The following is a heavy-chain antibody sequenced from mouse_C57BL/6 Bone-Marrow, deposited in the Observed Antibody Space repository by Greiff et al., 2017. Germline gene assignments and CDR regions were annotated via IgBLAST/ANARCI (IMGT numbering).Heavy chain of an antibody. J-gene: IGHJ2*01. CDR3: ARDPYYSNGYYFDY. D-gene: IGHD2-5*01. CDR2: ISDGGSYT. V-gene: IGHV5-4*03. CDR1: GFTFSSYA. Sequence: EVKLMESGGGLVKPGGSLKLSCAASGFTFSSYAMSWVRQTPEKRLEWVATISDGGSYTYSPDNVKGRFTISRDNAKNNLYLQMSHLKSEDTAMYYCARDPYYSNGYYFDYWGQGTTRTVSS.